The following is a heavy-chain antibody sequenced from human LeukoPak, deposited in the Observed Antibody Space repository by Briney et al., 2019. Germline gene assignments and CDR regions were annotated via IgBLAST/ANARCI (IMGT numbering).Heavy chain of an antibody. CDR1: GHTLTELS. CDR3: ARGAGYDSSGLLDY. Sequence: ASVKVSCKVSGHTLTELSMHWVRQAPGKGLEWMGGFDPEDGETIYAQKFQGRVTITADESTSTAYMELSSLRSEDTAVYYCARGAGYDSSGLLDYWGQGTLVTVSS. V-gene: IGHV1-24*01. CDR2: FDPEDGET. J-gene: IGHJ4*02. D-gene: IGHD3-22*01.